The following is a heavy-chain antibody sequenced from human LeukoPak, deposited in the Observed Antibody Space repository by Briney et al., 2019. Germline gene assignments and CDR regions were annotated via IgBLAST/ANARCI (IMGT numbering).Heavy chain of an antibody. J-gene: IGHJ5*02. Sequence: KPSETLSLTCTVSGDSISSSSYYWGWIRQPPGKGLEWIGSIYYSGSTYYNPSLKSRVTISVDTSKNQFSLKLSSVTAADTAVYYCARRHRLRNWFDPWGQGTLVTVSS. V-gene: IGHV4-39*01. D-gene: IGHD4-17*01. CDR1: GDSISSSSYY. CDR2: IYYSGST. CDR3: ARRHRLRNWFDP.